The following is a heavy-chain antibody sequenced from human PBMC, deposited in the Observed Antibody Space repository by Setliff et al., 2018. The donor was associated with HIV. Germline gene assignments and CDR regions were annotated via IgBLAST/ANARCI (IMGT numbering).Heavy chain of an antibody. V-gene: IGHV4-59*01. D-gene: IGHD3-3*01. CDR2: IYSSGST. J-gene: IGHJ6*02. Sequence: SETLSLTCTVSGGSINSYYWNWIRQPPGRGLEWIGLIYSSGSTNYNPSLKSRVTMSVDTSRNQFSLKLSSVTAADTAVYYCATVGVGNYYYGMDVRGQGTTVTVSS. CDR3: ATVGVGNYYYGMDV. CDR1: GGSINSYY.